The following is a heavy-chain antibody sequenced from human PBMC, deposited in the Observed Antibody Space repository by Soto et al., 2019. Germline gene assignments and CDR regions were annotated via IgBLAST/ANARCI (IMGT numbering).Heavy chain of an antibody. CDR2: ISGSGGST. CDR3: AKGTELRYFDWLLTTNWFDP. CDR1: GFTFSSYA. V-gene: IGHV3-23*01. J-gene: IGHJ5*02. Sequence: GGSLRLSCAASGFTFSSYAMSWVRQAPGKGLEWVSAISGSGGSTYYADSVKGRFTISRDNSKNTLYLQMNSLRAEDTAVYYCAKGTELRYFDWLLTTNWFDPWGQGTLVTVSS. D-gene: IGHD3-9*01.